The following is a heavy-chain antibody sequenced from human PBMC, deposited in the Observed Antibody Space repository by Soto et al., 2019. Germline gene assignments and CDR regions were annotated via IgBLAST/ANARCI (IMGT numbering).Heavy chain of an antibody. Sequence: SVKVSCKASGGTFSSYAISWVRQAPGQGLEWMGGIIPIFGTANYAQKFQGRVTITADESTSTAYMELSSLRSEDTAVYYCARDPGIAAATFDYWGQGTLVTVSS. CDR3: ARDPGIAAATFDY. D-gene: IGHD6-13*01. CDR2: IIPIFGTA. V-gene: IGHV1-69*13. J-gene: IGHJ4*02. CDR1: GGTFSSYA.